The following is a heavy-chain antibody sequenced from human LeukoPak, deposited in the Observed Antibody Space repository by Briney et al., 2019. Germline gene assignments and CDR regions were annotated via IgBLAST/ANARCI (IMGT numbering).Heavy chain of an antibody. CDR3: ARAKAGQTLDY. J-gene: IGHJ4*02. Sequence: SETLSLTCTVSGGSISSGDYYWSWIRQPPGKGLEWIGYIYYSGSTYYNPSLKRRVTISVDTSENQFSLKLRSVTAADTAVYYCARAKAGQTLDYWGQGTLVTVSS. CDR2: IYYSGST. CDR1: GGSISSGDYY. V-gene: IGHV4-30-4*01.